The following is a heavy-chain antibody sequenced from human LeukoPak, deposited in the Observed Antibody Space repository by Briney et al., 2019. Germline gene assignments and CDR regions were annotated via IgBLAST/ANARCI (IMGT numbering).Heavy chain of an antibody. Sequence: PSETLSLTCVVYGGSFRGYYWSWIRQPPGKGLEWIGEINHSGSSNYYPSLKSRVIISVDTSKNQFSLKLTSLTAADTAVYYCARLHSSANAFDIWGQGTMVTVSS. CDR1: GGSFRGYY. CDR2: INHSGSS. J-gene: IGHJ3*02. CDR3: ARLHSSANAFDI. D-gene: IGHD6-19*01. V-gene: IGHV4-34*01.